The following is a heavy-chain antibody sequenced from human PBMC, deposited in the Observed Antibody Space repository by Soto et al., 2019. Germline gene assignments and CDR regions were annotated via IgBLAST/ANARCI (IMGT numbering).Heavy chain of an antibody. V-gene: IGHV1-18*01. CDR1: GYTFTDYL. Sequence: QVQVVQSGAEVKKPGASVKVSCKTSGYTFTDYLISWVRQAPGQGLEWMGCVSPYTGDTIYAQRFQGRVTMTSDTSTSTAYMDLRSLISDDTAVYYCAIGDPFGYWCPGTLVTVSS. CDR2: VSPYTGDT. D-gene: IGHD2-21*02. J-gene: IGHJ4*02. CDR3: AIGDPFGY.